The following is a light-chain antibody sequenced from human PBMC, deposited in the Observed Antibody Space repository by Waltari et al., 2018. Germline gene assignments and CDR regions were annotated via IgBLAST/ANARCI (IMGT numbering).Light chain of an antibody. J-gene: IGLJ1*01. V-gene: IGLV2-14*03. Sequence: QSALTQPASVSGSPGQSITISCTGTSSDVGGYDFVSWYQQHPGKAPKLLTYDVSKRPSGVSNRFSGSKSGNTASLTISGLQAEDEADYFCNSYTSSSTFYVFGTGTKVTVL. CDR1: SSDVGGYDF. CDR3: NSYTSSSTFYV. CDR2: DVS.